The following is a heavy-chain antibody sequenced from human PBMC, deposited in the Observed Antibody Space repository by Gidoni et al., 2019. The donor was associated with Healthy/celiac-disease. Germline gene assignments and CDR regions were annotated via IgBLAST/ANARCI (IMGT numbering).Heavy chain of an antibody. CDR1: GFTFSSYE. V-gene: IGHV3-48*03. J-gene: IGHJ4*02. CDR3: ARDGEQWLEPNYFDY. D-gene: IGHD6-19*01. Sequence: EVQLVESGGGLVQPGGSLRLSCAASGFTFSSYEMNWVRQAPGKGLEWVSYISSSGSTIYYADSVKGRFTISRDNAKNSLYLQMNSLRAEDTAVYYCARDGEQWLEPNYFDYWGQGTLVTVSS. CDR2: ISSSGSTI.